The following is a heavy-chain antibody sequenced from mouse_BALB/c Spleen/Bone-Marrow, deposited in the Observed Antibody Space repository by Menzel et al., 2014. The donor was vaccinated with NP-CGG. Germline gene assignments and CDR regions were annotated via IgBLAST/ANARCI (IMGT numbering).Heavy chain of an antibody. Sequence: EVKLMESGGGLVQPGGSLRLSCATSGFTFTDYYMNWVRQPPGKALEWLGFIRNKANGYTTEYSASVKGRFTISRGNSQSILYLQMNTLRAEDSATYYCARDKGRVFFDYWGQGTTLTVSS. CDR1: GFTFTDYY. J-gene: IGHJ2*01. CDR3: ARDKGRVFFDY. V-gene: IGHV7-3*02. CDR2: IRNKANGYTT.